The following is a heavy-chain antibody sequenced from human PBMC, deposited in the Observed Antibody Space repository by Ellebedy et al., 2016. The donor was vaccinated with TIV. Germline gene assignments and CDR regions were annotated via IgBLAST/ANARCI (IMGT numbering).Heavy chain of an antibody. J-gene: IGHJ4*02. CDR3: ASADYSSGWYPYFDY. D-gene: IGHD6-19*01. CDR1: GGTFSSYA. V-gene: IGHV1-69*06. Sequence: SVKVSCXASGGTFSSYAISWVRQAPGQGLEWMGGIIPIFGTANYAQKFQGRVTITADKSTSTAYMELSSLRSEDTAVYYCASADYSSGWYPYFDYWGQGTLVTVSS. CDR2: IIPIFGTA.